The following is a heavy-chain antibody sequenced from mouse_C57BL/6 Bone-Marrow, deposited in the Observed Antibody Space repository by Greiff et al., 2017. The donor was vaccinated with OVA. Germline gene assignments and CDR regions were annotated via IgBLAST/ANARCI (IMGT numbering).Heavy chain of an antibody. D-gene: IGHD2-3*01. J-gene: IGHJ2*01. CDR3: ARYYDGYYVRY. Sequence: VQRVESGAELARPGASVKLSCKASGYTFTSYGISWVKQRTGQGLEWIGEIYPRSGNTYYNEKFKGKATLTADKSSSTAYMELRSLTSEDSAVYFCARYYDGYYVRYWGQGTTLTVSS. V-gene: IGHV1-81*01. CDR2: IYPRSGNT. CDR1: GYTFTSYG.